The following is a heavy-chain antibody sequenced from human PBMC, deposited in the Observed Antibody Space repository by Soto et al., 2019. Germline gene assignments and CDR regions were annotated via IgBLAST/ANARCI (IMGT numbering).Heavy chain of an antibody. CDR2: IDPSDSYT. Sequence: GESLKISCKGSGYSFTSYWISWVRQMPGKGLEWMGRIDPSDSYTNYSPSFQGHVTISADKSISTAYLQWSSLKASDTAMYYCVRHVVVVPAAIQNYYYGMDVWGQGTTVTVSS. D-gene: IGHD2-2*02. V-gene: IGHV5-10-1*01. J-gene: IGHJ6*02. CDR3: VRHVVVVPAAIQNYYYGMDV. CDR1: GYSFTSYW.